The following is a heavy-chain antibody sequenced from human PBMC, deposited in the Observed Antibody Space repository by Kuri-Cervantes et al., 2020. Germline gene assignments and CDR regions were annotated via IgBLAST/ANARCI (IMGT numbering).Heavy chain of an antibody. J-gene: IGHJ4*02. CDR2: IYHSGST. V-gene: IGHV4-4*01. CDR1: GGSISSSNW. D-gene: IGHD3-9*01. CDR3: ARATRGGTGYYYMFDS. Sequence: GSLRLSCAVSGGSISSSNWWSWVRQPPGKGLEWIGEIYHSGSTNYNPSLKSRVTISADTSRNQFSLKLNSVTAADTAVYFCARATRGGTGYYYMFDSWGQGTLVTVSS.